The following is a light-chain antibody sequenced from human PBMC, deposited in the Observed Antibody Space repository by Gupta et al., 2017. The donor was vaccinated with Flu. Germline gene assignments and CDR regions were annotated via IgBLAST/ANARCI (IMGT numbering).Light chain of an antibody. CDR2: RAS. Sequence: SFLSASVGDRVTITCLASQGVSSFLAWYQQKAGQAPKVLIYRASTLQSGVPSRFSGSGSGTDFTLTISNLQPEDFATYYCQQVNCYSQLNFGGGTKVEMK. CDR1: QGVSSF. V-gene: IGKV1-9*01. CDR3: QQVNCYSQLN. J-gene: IGKJ4*01.